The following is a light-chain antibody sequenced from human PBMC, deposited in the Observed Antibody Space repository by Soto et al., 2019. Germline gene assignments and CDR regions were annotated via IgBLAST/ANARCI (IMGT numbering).Light chain of an antibody. CDR3: QQYGNSQT. CDR2: GAS. V-gene: IGKV3-20*01. Sequence: EIVLTQSPGTLSLSPGERATLSCRASQSVSSSYLAWYQQKPGQAPRLLIYGASSRATGIPDRFSGSVSGTDFTLTISRLEPEDFAVYFCQQYGNSQTFGQGTK. J-gene: IGKJ1*01. CDR1: QSVSSSY.